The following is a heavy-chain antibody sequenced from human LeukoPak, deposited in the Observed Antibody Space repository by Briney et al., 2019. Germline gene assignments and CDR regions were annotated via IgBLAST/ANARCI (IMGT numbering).Heavy chain of an antibody. CDR3: ARVTTGY. CDR1: GGSFSGYY. J-gene: IGHJ4*02. CDR2: INHSGST. Sequence: SETLSLTCAVYGGSFSGYYWSWIRQPPGKGLEWIGEINHSGSTNYNPSLKSRVTISVDTSKNQFSLKLSSVTAADTAVYYCARVTTGYWGQGTLVTVPS. D-gene: IGHD4-11*01. V-gene: IGHV4-34*01.